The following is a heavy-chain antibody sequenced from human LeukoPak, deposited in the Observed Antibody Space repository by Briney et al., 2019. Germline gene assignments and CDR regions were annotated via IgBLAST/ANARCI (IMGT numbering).Heavy chain of an antibody. J-gene: IGHJ4*02. CDR1: GGSFSGYY. V-gene: IGHV4-34*01. Sequence: SETLSLTCAVYGGSFSGYYWSWIRQTPGKGLEWIGEINHSGSTNYNPSLKSRVTISVDTSKNQFSLRLTPVTAADTAVYYCARGNLGVIHLWFFLRYYSDYWGQGTLVTVSS. D-gene: IGHD5-18*01. CDR3: ARGNLGVIHLWFFLRYYSDY. CDR2: INHSGST.